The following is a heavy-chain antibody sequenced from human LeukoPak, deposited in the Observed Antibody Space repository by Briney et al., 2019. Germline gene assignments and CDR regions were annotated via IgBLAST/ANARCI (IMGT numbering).Heavy chain of an antibody. Sequence: QTGGSLRLSCAAPGFTFSSYWMSWVRQAPGKGLEWVANIKQDGSEKYYVDSVKGRFTISRDNAKNSLYLQMNSLRAEDTAVYYCATSSQYYYDSSGYYFLYWGQGTLVTVSS. CDR3: ATSSQYYYDSSGYYFLY. D-gene: IGHD3-22*01. J-gene: IGHJ4*02. V-gene: IGHV3-7*01. CDR2: IKQDGSEK. CDR1: GFTFSSYW.